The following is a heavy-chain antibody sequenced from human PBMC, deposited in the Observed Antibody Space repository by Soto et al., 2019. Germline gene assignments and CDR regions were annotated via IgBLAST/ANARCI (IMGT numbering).Heavy chain of an antibody. J-gene: IGHJ6*02. D-gene: IGHD2-15*01. CDR2: IYYSGST. CDR3: ARSGYYYYYGMDV. V-gene: IGHV4-39*01. CDR1: GDSISSSSYY. Sequence: QLQLQESGPGLVKPSETLFLTCTVSGDSISSSSYYWGWIRQPPGKGLEWIGSIYYSGSTYYNPSLKSRVTISVDTSKNQFSLKLSSVTAADTAVYYCARSGYYYYYGMDVWGQGTTVTVSS.